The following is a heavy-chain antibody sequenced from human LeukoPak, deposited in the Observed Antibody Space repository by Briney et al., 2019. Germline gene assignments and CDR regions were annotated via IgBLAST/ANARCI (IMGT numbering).Heavy chain of an antibody. CDR1: GYTFTSYG. D-gene: IGHD3-22*01. V-gene: IGHV1-18*01. CDR2: ISAYNGNT. Sequence: ASVKVSCKASGYTFTSYGISWVRQAPGQGLEWMGWISAYNGNTNYAQKLQGRVTMTTDTSTSTAYMELRSLRSEDTAVYYCARDSGSIDSSGYYYPNWFGPWGQGTLVTVSS. CDR3: ARDSGSIDSSGYYYPNWFGP. J-gene: IGHJ5*02.